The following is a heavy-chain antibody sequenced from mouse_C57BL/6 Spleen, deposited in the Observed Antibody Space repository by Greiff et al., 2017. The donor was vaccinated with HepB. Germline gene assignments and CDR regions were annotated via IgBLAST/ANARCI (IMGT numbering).Heavy chain of an antibody. Sequence: VQLQQPGAELVKPGASVKLSCKASGYTFTSYWMQWVKQRPGQGLEWIGEIDPSDSYTNYNQKFKGKATLTVDTSSSTAYMQLSSLTSEDSAVYYCARGYSNYDYFDYWGQGTTLTVSS. V-gene: IGHV1-50*01. D-gene: IGHD2-5*01. CDR2: IDPSDSYT. J-gene: IGHJ2*01. CDR1: GYTFTSYW. CDR3: ARGYSNYDYFDY.